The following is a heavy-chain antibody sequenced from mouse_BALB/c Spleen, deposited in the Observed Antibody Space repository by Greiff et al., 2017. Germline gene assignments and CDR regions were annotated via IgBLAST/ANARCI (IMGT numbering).Heavy chain of an antibody. V-gene: IGHV5-6*01. D-gene: IGHD1-1*01. Sequence: EVQRVESGGDLVKPGGSLKLSCAASGFTFSSYGMSWVRQTPDKRLEWVATISSGGSYTYYPDSVKGRFTISRDNAKNTLYLQMSSLKSEDTAMYYCARRLLKSYAMDYWGQGTSVTVSS. CDR2: ISSGGSYT. CDR3: ARRLLKSYAMDY. J-gene: IGHJ4*01. CDR1: GFTFSSYG.